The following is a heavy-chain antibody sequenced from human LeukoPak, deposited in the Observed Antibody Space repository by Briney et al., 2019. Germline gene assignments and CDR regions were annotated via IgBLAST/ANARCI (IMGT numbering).Heavy chain of an antibody. CDR1: GYTFTDYF. CDR3: ARSFEARFDY. Sequence: ASVTVSCTASGYTFTDYFIHWVRQAPGQGLEWMGRINPNSGGTNYAQKFQGRVTLTRDTSINTAYMELGSLRSDDTAVYYCARSFEARFDYWGQGALVTVSS. J-gene: IGHJ4*02. CDR2: INPNSGGT. V-gene: IGHV1-2*06.